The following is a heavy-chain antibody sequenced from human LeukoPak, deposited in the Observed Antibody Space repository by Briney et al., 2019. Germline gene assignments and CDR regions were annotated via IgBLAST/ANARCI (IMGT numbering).Heavy chain of an antibody. CDR3: AINSLGDSSGYDY. Sequence: SETLSLTCTVSGDSVTNYYWSWIRQPPGKGLEWIGYIYSGVRTIYHPSLNSRVTISIDTPKSQFSLKLSSVTAADTAVYYCAINSLGDSSGYDYWGQGTLVTVSS. D-gene: IGHD3-22*01. CDR2: IYSGVRT. CDR1: GDSVTNYY. J-gene: IGHJ4*02. V-gene: IGHV4-4*09.